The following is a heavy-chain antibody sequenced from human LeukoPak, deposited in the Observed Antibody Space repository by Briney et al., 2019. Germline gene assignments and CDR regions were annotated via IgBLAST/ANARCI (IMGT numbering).Heavy chain of an antibody. CDR2: IGGSNYYRGST. J-gene: IGHJ4*02. CDR3: AREKILWAGGFDY. D-gene: IGHD2-21*01. V-gene: IGHV4-39*02. Sequence: SETLSLTCTVSGASISSSAYYWGWIRQPPGKGLEWIGSIGGSNYYRGSTYYNPSLKSRVTIHVDTSKDQFSLKLSSVTAADTAVYYCAREKILWAGGFDYWGQGTLVTVSS. CDR1: GASISSSAYY.